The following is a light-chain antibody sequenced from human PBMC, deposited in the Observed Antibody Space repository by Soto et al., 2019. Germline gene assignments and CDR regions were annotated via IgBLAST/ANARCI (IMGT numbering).Light chain of an antibody. CDR3: QQSYGTPIT. V-gene: IGKV1-39*01. CDR1: QSISNY. J-gene: IGKJ4*01. Sequence: DMEMTQSPSSLSASVGDRVNSTCRASQSISNYLNGYQHKPGKVPKLLIYAASSLQSGVPTRFSGSGSGTDFTLTINSLQPEDFATYYCQQSYGTPITFGGGTKIEIK. CDR2: AAS.